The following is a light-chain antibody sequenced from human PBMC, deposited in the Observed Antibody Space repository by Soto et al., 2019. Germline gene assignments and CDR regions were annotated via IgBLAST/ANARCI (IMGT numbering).Light chain of an antibody. CDR3: HQDGRKPPT. CDR2: GVS. V-gene: IGKV3-20*01. CDR1: QSVTNNQ. Sequence: EIVVTQSPGTLSLSPGERATLSCRASQSVTNNQFAWFRQKTGQAPRLLIWGVSNRATGIPDRFSRSESGTDFTLTISRLEREDFVVFYCHQDGRKPPTFGKGTKGEIK. J-gene: IGKJ1*01.